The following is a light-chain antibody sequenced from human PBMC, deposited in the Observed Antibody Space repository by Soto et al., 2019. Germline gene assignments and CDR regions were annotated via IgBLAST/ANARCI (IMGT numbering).Light chain of an antibody. V-gene: IGKV1-5*03. CDR3: QQYNLYPRT. CDR1: QSISYW. Sequence: DIQMTQSPSTLSASVGDRVTITCRASQSISYWLAWYQQKPGKAPNLLIYKASSLESWVPSRFSGSGSGTEFTLTISSLQPDDFATYYCQQYNLYPRTFDQGTKVEVK. CDR2: KAS. J-gene: IGKJ1*01.